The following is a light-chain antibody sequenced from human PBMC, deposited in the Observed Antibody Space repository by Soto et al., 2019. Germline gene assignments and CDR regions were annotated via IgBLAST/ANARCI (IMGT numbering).Light chain of an antibody. V-gene: IGKV3-20*01. CDR3: QQYVDSSPT. J-gene: IGKJ1*01. Sequence: EIVLTQSPGTLSLSPGERATLSCRASQTVSNDYLAWYQQKPGQPPRLLIYGVSTRVPGIPDRFSGSGSGTDFTLTISRLEPEDFAVFYCQQYVDSSPTFGQGTK. CDR1: QTVSNDY. CDR2: GVS.